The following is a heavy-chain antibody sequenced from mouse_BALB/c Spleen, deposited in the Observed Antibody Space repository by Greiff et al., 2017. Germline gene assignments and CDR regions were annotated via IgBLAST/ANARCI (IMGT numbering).Heavy chain of an antibody. CDR3: ARQDGNYEAWFAY. CDR2: ISSGGSYT. Sequence: EVHLVESGGDLVKPGGSLKLSCAASGFTFSSYGMSWVRQTPDKRLEWVATISSGGSYTYYPDSVKGRFTISRDNAKNTLYLQMSSLKSEDTAMYYCARQDGNYEAWFAYWGQGTLVTVSA. D-gene: IGHD2-1*01. J-gene: IGHJ3*01. CDR1: GFTFSSYG. V-gene: IGHV5-6*01.